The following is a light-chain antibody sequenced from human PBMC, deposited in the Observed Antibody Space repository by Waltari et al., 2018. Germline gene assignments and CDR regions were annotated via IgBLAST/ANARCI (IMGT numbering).Light chain of an antibody. Sequence: QSVLTQPPSASGTPGQRVPISCSGSSSNLVTTAVNWYQQLPGAAPKLLLYSNDQRPSGVPDRFSGSKAGASASLGISGLQSEDEADYYCATWDDSLNGQLFGGGTKLTVL. CDR1: SSNLVTTA. CDR3: ATWDDSLNGQL. V-gene: IGLV1-44*01. CDR2: SND. J-gene: IGLJ2*01.